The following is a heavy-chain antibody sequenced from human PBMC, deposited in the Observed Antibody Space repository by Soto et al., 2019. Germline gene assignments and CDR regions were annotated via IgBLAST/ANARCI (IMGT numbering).Heavy chain of an antibody. D-gene: IGHD2-8*01. Sequence: PGGSLRLSCAASGFTFSSYSMNWVRQAPGKGLEWVSSISSSSSYIYYADSVKGRFTISRDNAKNSLYLQMNSLRAEDTAVYYCARCMAPNHHRTYNWFDPWGQGTLVTVSS. CDR3: ARCMAPNHHRTYNWFDP. J-gene: IGHJ5*02. V-gene: IGHV3-21*01. CDR1: GFTFSSYS. CDR2: ISSSSSYI.